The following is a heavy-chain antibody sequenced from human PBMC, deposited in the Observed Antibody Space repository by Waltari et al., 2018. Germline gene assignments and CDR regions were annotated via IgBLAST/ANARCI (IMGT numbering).Heavy chain of an antibody. CDR3: ADAGWGEPKAY. CDR1: GFTFSTNA. J-gene: IGHJ4*02. D-gene: IGHD1-26*01. V-gene: IGHV3-23*04. Sequence: EVQLVESGGGFVQPGGYLRLSCVASGFTFSTNAMSWVRQAPGKGLEWISSICASADCAYYADSVKGRFTISRDNSKNTLYLQANTLGAEDTAVYYCADAGWGEPKAYWGQGTLVTVSS. CDR2: ICASADCA.